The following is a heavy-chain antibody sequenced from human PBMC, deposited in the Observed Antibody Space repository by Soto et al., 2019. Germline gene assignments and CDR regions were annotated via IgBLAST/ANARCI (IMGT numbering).Heavy chain of an antibody. CDR1: GLSFTGYY. CDR3: ARAYGSGSYYNPSYYYYYGMDV. Sequence: SDTLSLTCALDGLSFTGYYWSWIRKPSGKGLEWIGEINHSGSTNYNPSLKSRVTISVDTSKNQFSLKLSSVTAADTAVYYCARAYGSGSYYNPSYYYYYGMDVWGQGTTVT. D-gene: IGHD3-10*01. J-gene: IGHJ6*02. V-gene: IGHV4-34*01. CDR2: INHSGST.